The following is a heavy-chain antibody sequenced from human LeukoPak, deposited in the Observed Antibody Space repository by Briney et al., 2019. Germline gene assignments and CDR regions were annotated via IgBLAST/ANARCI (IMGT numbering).Heavy chain of an antibody. CDR3: ARHLAAAGKRWFDP. Sequence: PSETLSLTCTVSGGSISSGGYYWSWIRQHPGKGLGWIGYIYYSGSTNYNPSLKSRVTISVDTSKNQFSLKLSSVTAADTAVYYCARHLAAAGKRWFDPWGQGTLVTVSS. CDR2: IYYSGST. CDR1: GGSISSGGYY. J-gene: IGHJ5*02. D-gene: IGHD6-13*01. V-gene: IGHV4-61*08.